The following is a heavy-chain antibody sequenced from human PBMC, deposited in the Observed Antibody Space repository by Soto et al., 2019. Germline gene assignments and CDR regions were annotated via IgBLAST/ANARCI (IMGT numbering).Heavy chain of an antibody. CDR1: GFVFGDFY. CDR2: ISARGSCI. D-gene: IGHD6-13*01. V-gene: IGHV3-23*01. J-gene: IGHJ4*02. CDR3: AKNGYSSSWRHYFDY. Sequence: GGSLRLSCAASGFVFGDFYMSWIRQAPGKGLESVSSISARGSCIYYADSVKGRFTISRDNSKNTLYLQMNSLRAEATAVYYCAKNGYSSSWRHYFDYWGQGTLVTVSS.